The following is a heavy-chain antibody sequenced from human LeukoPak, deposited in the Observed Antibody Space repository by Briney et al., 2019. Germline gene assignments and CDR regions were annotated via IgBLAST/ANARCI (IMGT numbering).Heavy chain of an antibody. D-gene: IGHD1-26*01. V-gene: IGHV3-48*04. CDR1: GFTFSSYS. CDR3: ASRLGAKGY. CDR2: ISSSNNTI. J-gene: IGHJ4*02. Sequence: GGSLRLSCAAFGFTFSSYSMNWVRQAPGKGLEWVSYISSSNNTIYYADSVKGRFTISRDNAENSLYLQMNSLRAEDTAVYYCASRLGAKGYWGQGTLVTVSS.